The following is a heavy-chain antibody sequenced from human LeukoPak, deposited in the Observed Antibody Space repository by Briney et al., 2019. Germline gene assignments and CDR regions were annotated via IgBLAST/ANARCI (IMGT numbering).Heavy chain of an antibody. V-gene: IGHV1-69*04. Sequence: SVKVSCKACGGTFSSYAISWVRQAPGQGPEWMGRIIPILGIANYAQKFQGRVTITADKSTSTAYMELSSLRSEDTAVCYCARVKGITGTTGFLNDYWGQGTLVTVSS. D-gene: IGHD1-7*01. CDR2: IIPILGIA. CDR1: GGTFSSYA. CDR3: ARVKGITGTTGFLNDY. J-gene: IGHJ4*02.